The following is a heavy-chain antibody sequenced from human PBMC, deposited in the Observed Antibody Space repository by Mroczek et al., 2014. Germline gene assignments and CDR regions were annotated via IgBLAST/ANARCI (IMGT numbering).Heavy chain of an antibody. Sequence: QVQLQQWGPGLVKPSQTLSLTCTVSGGSISSGSYYWSWIRQPAGKGLEWIGRIYTSGSTNYNPSLKSRVTISVDTSKNQFFLKLSSVTAADTAVYYCARGPNFXDYGDYVVAFDIWGQGTMVTVSS. CDR2: IYTSGST. V-gene: IGHV4-61*02. J-gene: IGHJ3*02. CDR3: ARGPNFXDYGDYVVAFDI. CDR1: GGSISSGSYY. D-gene: IGHD4-17*01.